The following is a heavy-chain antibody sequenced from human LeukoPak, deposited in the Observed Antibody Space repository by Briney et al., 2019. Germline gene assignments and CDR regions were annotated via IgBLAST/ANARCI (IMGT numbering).Heavy chain of an antibody. CDR3: ARHIGLTTRYFDY. CDR2: IYPRDSDT. Sequence: GEPLKISCEGSGYRFTDYWIAWVRQMPGKGLEWMGMIYPRDSDTRYSPSFQGHVTISVDKSITTAYLQWSSLKASDTAMYYCARHIGLTTRYFDYWGQGTLVTVSS. CDR1: GYRFTDYW. V-gene: IGHV5-51*01. J-gene: IGHJ4*02. D-gene: IGHD4/OR15-4a*01.